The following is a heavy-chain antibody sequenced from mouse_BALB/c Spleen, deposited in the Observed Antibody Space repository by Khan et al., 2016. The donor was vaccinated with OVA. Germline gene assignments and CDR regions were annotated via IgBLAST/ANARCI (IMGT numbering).Heavy chain of an antibody. Sequence: EVQLQQSGPGLVKPSQSLSLTCTVTGYSITSDYAWNWIRQFPGNKLEWMGFISYSGNTKYNPSLKSRISITRDTSRNQFFLPLNSVTLEDTATDYCARIYGGDFDYWGQGTSLTVSS. J-gene: IGHJ2*02. CDR2: ISYSGNT. D-gene: IGHD1-1*01. CDR1: GYSITSDYA. V-gene: IGHV3-2*02. CDR3: ARIYGGDFDY.